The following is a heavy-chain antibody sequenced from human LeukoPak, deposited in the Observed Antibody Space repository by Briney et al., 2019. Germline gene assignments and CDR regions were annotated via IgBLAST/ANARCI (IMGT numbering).Heavy chain of an antibody. CDR1: GYTFTSYY. J-gene: IGHJ4*02. D-gene: IGHD5-12*01. Sequence: ASVKVSCKSSGYTFTSYYIHWMRQAPGQGLEWVGWINPNSGGSHYARRFQGRVTMTSDMSINTGYMELTSLTPDDTAVYYCARGPRYGESGYDLGPYWGQGTLVTVSS. CDR3: ARGPRYGESGYDLGPY. V-gene: IGHV1-2*02. CDR2: INPNSGGS.